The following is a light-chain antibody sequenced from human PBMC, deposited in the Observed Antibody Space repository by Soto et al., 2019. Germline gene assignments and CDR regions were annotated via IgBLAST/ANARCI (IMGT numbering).Light chain of an antibody. CDR1: QDISNF. J-gene: IGKJ2*01. CDR2: DAS. CDR3: QLHYDCSHAT. V-gene: IGKV1-5*01. Sequence: DIQMTQSPSTLSASVGDIVTISCLASQDISNFLAWYQHKPGKAPKLIIYDASTLQTGVPSRFRGSGFGTEFTLTISGLQPDDFATYFCQLHYDCSHATLGQGAKVDIK.